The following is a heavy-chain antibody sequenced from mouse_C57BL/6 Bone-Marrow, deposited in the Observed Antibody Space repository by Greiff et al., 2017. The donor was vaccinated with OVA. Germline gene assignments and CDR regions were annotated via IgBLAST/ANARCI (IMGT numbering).Heavy chain of an antibody. CDR1: GYTFTSYW. V-gene: IGHV1-74*01. D-gene: IGHD1-1*01. CDR3: AIRAYYYGSSYVGYAMDY. J-gene: IGHJ4*01. CDR2: IHPSDSDT. Sequence: QLKQPGAELVKPGASVKVSCKASGYTFTSYWMHWVKQRPGQGLEWIGRIHPSDSDTNYNQKFKGKATLTVDKSSSTAYMQLSSLTSEDSAVYYGAIRAYYYGSSYVGYAMDYWGQGTSVTVSS.